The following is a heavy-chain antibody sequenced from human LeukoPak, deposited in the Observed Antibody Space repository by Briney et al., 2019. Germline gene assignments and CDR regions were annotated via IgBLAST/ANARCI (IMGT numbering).Heavy chain of an antibody. CDR1: GFTFSSYT. D-gene: IGHD6-13*01. CDR3: ARGAILAAAGHFDY. V-gene: IGHV3-64*01. CDR2: ISSNGGST. J-gene: IGHJ4*02. Sequence: GGSLRLSCAASGFTFSSYTMHWVRQAPGKGLEYVSAISSNGGSTYYANSVKGRFTISRDNSKNTLYLQMGSLGAEDMAVYYCARGAILAAAGHFDYWGQGTLVTVSS.